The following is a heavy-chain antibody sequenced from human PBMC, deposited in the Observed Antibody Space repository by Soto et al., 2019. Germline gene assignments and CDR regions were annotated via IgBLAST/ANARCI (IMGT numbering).Heavy chain of an antibody. CDR3: ARGRGSIVRGVIGY. Sequence: SETLSLTCAVYGGSFSGYYWSWIRQPPGKGLEWIGEINHSGSTNYNPSLKSRVTISVDTSKNQFSLKLSSVTAADTVVYYCARGRGSIVRGVIGYWGQGTLVTVSS. V-gene: IGHV4-34*01. D-gene: IGHD3-10*01. CDR2: INHSGST. J-gene: IGHJ4*02. CDR1: GGSFSGYY.